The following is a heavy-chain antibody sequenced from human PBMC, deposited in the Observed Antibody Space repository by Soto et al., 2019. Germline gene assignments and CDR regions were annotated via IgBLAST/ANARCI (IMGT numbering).Heavy chain of an antibody. Sequence: PSETLSLTCTVSGGSIITSDHYWGWIRQPPGKGLEWIGSIYYSGSTYYGPSLKSRVTISVDTSKNQFSLRLSSVTATDTAVYYCVRARDYYGSGSSHLRQHFDYWGQGALVTVSS. J-gene: IGHJ4*02. CDR2: IYYSGST. CDR1: GGSIITSDHY. D-gene: IGHD3-10*01. V-gene: IGHV4-39*01. CDR3: VRARDYYGSGSSHLRQHFDY.